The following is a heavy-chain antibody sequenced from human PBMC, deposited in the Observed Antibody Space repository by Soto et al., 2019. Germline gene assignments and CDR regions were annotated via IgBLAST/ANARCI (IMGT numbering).Heavy chain of an antibody. J-gene: IGHJ6*02. CDR2: INPNSGGT. CDR1: GYTFTGHY. D-gene: IGHD2-21*02. Sequence: ASVKVSCKASGYTFTGHYMHWVRQAPGQGLEWMGWINPNSGGTNYAQKFQGRVTMTRDTSISTAYMELSRLRSDDTAVYYCARAGAYCGGDCYLPLYYYYYGMDVWGQGTTVTVSS. CDR3: ARAGAYCGGDCYLPLYYYYYGMDV. V-gene: IGHV1-2*02.